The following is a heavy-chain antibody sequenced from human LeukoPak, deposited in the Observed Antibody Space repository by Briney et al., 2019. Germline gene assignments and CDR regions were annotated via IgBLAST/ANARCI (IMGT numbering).Heavy chain of an antibody. D-gene: IGHD2-15*01. V-gene: IGHV3-64*01. J-gene: IGHJ5*01. Sequence: GGPLRLSCAASGFTFSNYAMHWVRQAPGKGLEYVAAISSAGGSTYYANSVKGRFTISRDNSKNTLYLQMGSLRAEDMALYYCARGDTTCCSNSFDSWGQGTLVTVSS. CDR3: ARGDTTCCSNSFDS. CDR1: GFTFSNYA. CDR2: ISSAGGST.